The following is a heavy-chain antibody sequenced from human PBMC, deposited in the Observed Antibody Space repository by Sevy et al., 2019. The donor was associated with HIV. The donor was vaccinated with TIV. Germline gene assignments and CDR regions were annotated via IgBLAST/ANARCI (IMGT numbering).Heavy chain of an antibody. J-gene: IGHJ4*02. CDR1: GFTFSDYY. CDR2: ISAGSTYT. V-gene: IGHV3-11*06. Sequence: GGSQRLSCVASGFTFSDYYMSWIRQAPGKGLEWISYISAGSTYTNYADSVKGRFTISRDNAKNSLYLQMNSLRGEDTAVYYCARDRRNYGGHYFDYWGQGTLVTVSS. CDR3: ARDRRNYGGHYFDY. D-gene: IGHD4-17*01.